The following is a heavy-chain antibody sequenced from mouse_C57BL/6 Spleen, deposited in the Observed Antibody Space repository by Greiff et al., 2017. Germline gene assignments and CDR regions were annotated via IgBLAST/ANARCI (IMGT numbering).Heavy chain of an antibody. Sequence: VQLQQSGAELVKPGASVKISCKASGYAFSSYWMNWVKQRPGKGLEWIGQIYPGDGDTNYNGKFKGKATLTADKSSSTAYMRLSSLTSEDSADYFCARLEAPAYWGQGTLVTVSA. CDR2: IYPGDGDT. CDR1: GYAFSSYW. J-gene: IGHJ3*01. CDR3: ARLEAPAY. V-gene: IGHV1-80*01.